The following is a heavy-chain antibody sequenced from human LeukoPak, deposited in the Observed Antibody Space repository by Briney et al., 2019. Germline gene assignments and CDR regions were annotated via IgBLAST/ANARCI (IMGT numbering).Heavy chain of an antibody. CDR1: GDSISGYY. D-gene: IGHD3-22*01. J-gene: IGHJ2*01. V-gene: IGHV4-59*08. CDR2: IHYSGGT. Sequence: PSETLSLTCTVFGDSISGYYWNWIRQPPGKGLEWMGNIHYSGGTNYKSSLKSRVIISVDTSKNQFSLKLSSVTAADTAVYYCARHPPSITMIVVAPEDWYFDLWGRGTLVTVSS. CDR3: ARHPPSITMIVVAPEDWYFDL.